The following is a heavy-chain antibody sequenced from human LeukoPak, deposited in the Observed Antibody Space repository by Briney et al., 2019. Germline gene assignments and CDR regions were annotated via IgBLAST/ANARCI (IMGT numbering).Heavy chain of an antibody. Sequence: GGSLRLSCAASGFTFSSYAMHWVRQAPGKGLEWVSLISGDGGSTYYADSVKGRFTISRDNSKNSLYLQMNSLRTEDTALYYCATTRSGWSFYFDYWGQGTLVTVSS. D-gene: IGHD6-19*01. V-gene: IGHV3-43*02. CDR1: GFTFSSYA. J-gene: IGHJ4*02. CDR2: ISGDGGST. CDR3: ATTRSGWSFYFDY.